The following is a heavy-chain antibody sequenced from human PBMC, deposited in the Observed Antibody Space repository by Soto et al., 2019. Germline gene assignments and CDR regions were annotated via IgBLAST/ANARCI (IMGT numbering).Heavy chain of an antibody. Sequence: SGPTLVNPTETLTLTCTVSGFSLSNARMGVSWIRQPPGKALEWLAHIFSNDEKSYSTSLKSRLTISKDTSKSQVVLTMTNMDPVDTATYYCARIPDSYGHYYFDYWGQGTLVTVSS. CDR1: GFSLSNARMG. V-gene: IGHV2-26*01. J-gene: IGHJ4*02. CDR3: ARIPDSYGHYYFDY. D-gene: IGHD5-18*01. CDR2: IFSNDEK.